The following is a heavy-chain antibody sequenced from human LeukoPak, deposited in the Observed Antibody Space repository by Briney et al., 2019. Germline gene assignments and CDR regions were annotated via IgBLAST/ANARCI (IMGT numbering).Heavy chain of an antibody. Sequence: GGSLRLSCAASGFTVSSNYMSWVRQAPGKGLEWVSVIYSGGSTYYADSVKGRFPISRDNSKNTLYLQMNSLRAEDTAVYYCARESIFGVVTVWGQGTLVTVSS. J-gene: IGHJ4*02. CDR1: GFTVSSNY. CDR2: IYSGGST. V-gene: IGHV3-66*02. D-gene: IGHD3-3*01. CDR3: ARESIFGVVTV.